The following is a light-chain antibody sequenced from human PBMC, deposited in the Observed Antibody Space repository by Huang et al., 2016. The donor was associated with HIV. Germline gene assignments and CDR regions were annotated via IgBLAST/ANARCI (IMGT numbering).Light chain of an antibody. CDR2: VAS. Sequence: EIVLTQSQDTLSLSQEERATLSCRASQSVSSSYLAGYQQKPGQAPRLLIYVASSRATDIPDRFSGSGSETDFTLTISRLEPEDFAVYYCQQYGNSPVTFGQGTKVDIK. J-gene: IGKJ1*01. CDR1: QSVSSSY. V-gene: IGKV3-20*01. CDR3: QQYGNSPVT.